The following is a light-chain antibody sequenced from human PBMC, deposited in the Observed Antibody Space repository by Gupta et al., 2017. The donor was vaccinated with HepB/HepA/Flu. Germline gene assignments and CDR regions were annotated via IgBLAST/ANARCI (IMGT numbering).Light chain of an antibody. CDR3: CSYAGTYTKV. CDR1: SSDVGGYNY. V-gene: IGLV2-11*01. CDR2: DVN. J-gene: IGLJ2*01. Sequence: QSALTQPRSVSGSPGQSVTISCTGPSSDVGGYNYVSWYQQHPGKAPKVMIYDVNKRPSGVPDRFSGSKSGNTASLTISGLQAEDEADYYCCSYAGTYTKVFGGGTKLTVL.